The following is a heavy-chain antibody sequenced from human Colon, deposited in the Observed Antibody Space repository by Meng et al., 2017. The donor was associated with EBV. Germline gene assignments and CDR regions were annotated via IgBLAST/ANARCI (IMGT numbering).Heavy chain of an antibody. J-gene: IGHJ5*02. CDR3: ARGEPVPGHFLKS. Sequence: QAHLQQGGAVCFNPPGTLSMTCTFFVGFLSGYYWSWISQPPGRGLEWIGEINHSGNTNYNPSLKSRVTISIDTSKNQFSLKLSSVTDADTAVYFXARGEPVPGHFLKSWGQGTLVTXSS. CDR2: INHSGNT. CDR1: VGFLSGYY. V-gene: IGHV4-34*01. D-gene: IGHD6-19*01.